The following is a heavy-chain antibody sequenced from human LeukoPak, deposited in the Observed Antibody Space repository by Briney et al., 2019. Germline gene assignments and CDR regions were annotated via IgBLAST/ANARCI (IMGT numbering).Heavy chain of an antibody. CDR3: ARSPEGYLGDY. V-gene: IGHV1-69*13. CDR2: LIPIFGTT. Sequence: SVKVSCKASGGTFNNYAITWVRQAPGQGLEWMGGLIPIFGTTNYAQKFQGRFTVTADESTSTTFMELSSLRSEDTAIYYCARSPEGYLGDYWGQGTLVTVSS. D-gene: IGHD2-15*01. CDR1: GGTFNNYA. J-gene: IGHJ4*02.